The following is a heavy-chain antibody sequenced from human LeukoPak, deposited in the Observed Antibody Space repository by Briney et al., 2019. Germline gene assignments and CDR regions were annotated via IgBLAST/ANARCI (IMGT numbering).Heavy chain of an antibody. J-gene: IGHJ2*01. CDR1: GFTFSYYA. CDR2: VKGSGGTT. V-gene: IGHV3-23*01. CDR3: AKQSVSGSTSGWAWYFYL. Sequence: GGSVTLSCAASGFTFSYYAMGWVRQAAGNGLEWVIAVKGSGGTTYSADCVRGRFSISTESSDYTLFMQMNTLRAEDTAVYYCAKQSVSGSTSGWAWYFYLWGRRTPVTASS. D-gene: IGHD2-2*01.